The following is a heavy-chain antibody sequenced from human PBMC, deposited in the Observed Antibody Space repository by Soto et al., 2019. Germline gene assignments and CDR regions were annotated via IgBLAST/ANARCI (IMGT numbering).Heavy chain of an antibody. V-gene: IGHV4-4*02. D-gene: IGHD3-9*01. CDR2: IFYRGSY. J-gene: IGHJ4*02. Sequence: SETLSLTCTVSGVSINNYDWWAWFRHPPGKGLEWIGEIFYRGSYKYNPSLKTRVTISADKSKNQFSLNLHSVTTADTAVYYCARRPGGLKSNILSPYYWGQGTLVTVSS. CDR3: ARRPGGLKSNILSPYY. CDR1: GVSINNYDW.